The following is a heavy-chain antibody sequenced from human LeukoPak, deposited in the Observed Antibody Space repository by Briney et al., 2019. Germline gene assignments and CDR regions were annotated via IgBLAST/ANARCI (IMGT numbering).Heavy chain of an antibody. Sequence: SETLSLTCTVSGGSISSYYWSWIRQPPGKGLEWIEYIYYSGSTNYNPSLKSRVTISVDTSKNQFSLKLSSVTAADTAVYYCASLYGSGTKYYMDVWGKGTTVTVSS. D-gene: IGHD3-10*01. V-gene: IGHV4-59*08. CDR3: ASLYGSGTKYYMDV. CDR1: GGSISSYY. CDR2: IYYSGST. J-gene: IGHJ6*03.